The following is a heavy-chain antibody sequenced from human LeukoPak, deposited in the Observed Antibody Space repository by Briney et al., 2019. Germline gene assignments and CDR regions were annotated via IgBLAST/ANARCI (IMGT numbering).Heavy chain of an antibody. V-gene: IGHV3-23*01. Sequence: GGSLRLSCAASGFTFSSYAMSWVRQAPGKGLEWVSAISGSGGSTHYADSVKGRFTISRDNSKNTLYLQMNSLRAEDTAVYHCAKGRYYYDSSDAFEIWGQGTMVTVSS. D-gene: IGHD3-22*01. CDR2: ISGSGGST. J-gene: IGHJ3*02. CDR3: AKGRYYYDSSDAFEI. CDR1: GFTFSSYA.